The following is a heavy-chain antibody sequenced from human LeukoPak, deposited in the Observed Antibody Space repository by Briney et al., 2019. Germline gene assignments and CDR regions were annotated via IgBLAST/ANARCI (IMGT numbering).Heavy chain of an antibody. D-gene: IGHD3-3*01. Sequence: GGSLRLSCAPSGFTFSRHGMHWVRQAPGKGLEWVAIISNDGSRKYYAHSVEGRFTISRDNSKNTLYLQMDSLRAEDTAVYYCARDRAWNYFDYWGRGTLVTVSS. J-gene: IGHJ4*02. CDR2: ISNDGSRK. V-gene: IGHV3-30*03. CDR1: GFTFSRHG. CDR3: ARDRAWNYFDY.